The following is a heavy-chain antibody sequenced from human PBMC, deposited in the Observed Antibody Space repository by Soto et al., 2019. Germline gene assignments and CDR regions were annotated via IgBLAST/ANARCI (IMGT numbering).Heavy chain of an antibody. V-gene: IGHV1-18*01. D-gene: IGHD1-26*01. Sequence: QVQLVQSGAEVKKPGASVKVSCKASGYTFTSYGISWVRQAPGQRLGRMGWISAYNGNTKYAQKHQGRVTTPTDTTTSTAYMELRSLRSDDTAGYYCARDLGGSYDPPVDYWGQGTLVTVSS. CDR2: ISAYNGNT. CDR1: GYTFTSYG. J-gene: IGHJ4*02. CDR3: ARDLGGSYDPPVDY.